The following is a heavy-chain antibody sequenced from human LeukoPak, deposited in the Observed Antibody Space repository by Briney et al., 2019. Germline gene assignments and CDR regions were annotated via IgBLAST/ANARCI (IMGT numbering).Heavy chain of an antibody. V-gene: IGHV3-74*01. CDR2: INSDGSST. CDR3: ARAPYYDILTGYYSGNYYYGMDV. Sequence: GGSLTLSCAGPGVTFSSHWLHWVRQAPGRGLVWLSRINSDGSSTTYADSVKGRFTIFRDNAKNTLHLQMDSLRAEDTAVYYCARAPYYDILTGYYSGNYYYGMDVWGQGTTVTVSS. J-gene: IGHJ6*02. CDR1: GVTFSSHW. D-gene: IGHD3-9*01.